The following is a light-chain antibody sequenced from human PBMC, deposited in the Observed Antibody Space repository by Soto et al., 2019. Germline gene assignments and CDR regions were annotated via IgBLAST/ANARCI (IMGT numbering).Light chain of an antibody. Sequence: DIQMTQSPSTLSASVGDRVTITCRASQSISSWLAWYQQKPGKAPKLLIYDASSLESGVPSRFSGSGSGKEFTLTISSLQPDDFATYYCQQYNSYWMFGQGTKVEIK. CDR1: QSISSW. V-gene: IGKV1-5*01. J-gene: IGKJ1*01. CDR2: DAS. CDR3: QQYNSYWM.